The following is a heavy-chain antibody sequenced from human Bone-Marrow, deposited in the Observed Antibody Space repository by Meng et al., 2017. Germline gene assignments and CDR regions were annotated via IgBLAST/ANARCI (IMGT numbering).Heavy chain of an antibody. Sequence: QLHVAEAGGGLVQPGRSLRLPCAASGFTFSSYSMHWVPQAPGKGLEWVAVISYDGSNKYYADSVKGRFTISRDNSKNTLYLQMNSLRAEDTAVYYCARLVVVAAIDYWGQGTLVTVSS. CDR1: GFTFSSYS. CDR3: ARLVVVAAIDY. CDR2: ISYDGSNK. D-gene: IGHD2-15*01. J-gene: IGHJ4*02. V-gene: IGHV3-30*01.